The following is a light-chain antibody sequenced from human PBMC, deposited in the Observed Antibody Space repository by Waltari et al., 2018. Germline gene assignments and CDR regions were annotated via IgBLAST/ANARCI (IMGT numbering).Light chain of an antibody. Sequence: QLVVTQSPSASASLGASVKLTCTLSSGHGSYAIAWHQQKPQKGPRFLLRVNSDGSHNKGDAVPYRFSGSSSGAERYLIISSLQSEDEADYYCQTWDTDIVVFGGGTKLTV. CDR2: VNSDGSH. CDR3: QTWDTDIVV. J-gene: IGLJ2*01. CDR1: SGHGSYA. V-gene: IGLV4-69*01.